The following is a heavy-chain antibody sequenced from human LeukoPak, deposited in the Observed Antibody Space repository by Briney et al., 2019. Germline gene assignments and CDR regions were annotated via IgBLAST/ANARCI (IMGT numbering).Heavy chain of an antibody. J-gene: IGHJ6*03. Sequence: GGSLRLSCAASGFIFSGDSMSWVRQAPGKGREWVSSISTSSIYIYYADSVKGRFTISRDNSKSTLYVQMKSLRAEDTAVYYCAKEGYSRGYYSYYYMDVWGKGTTVTVSS. CDR3: AKEGYSRGYYSYYYMDV. V-gene: IGHV3-21*01. CDR2: ISTSSIYI. D-gene: IGHD6-13*01. CDR1: GFIFSGDS.